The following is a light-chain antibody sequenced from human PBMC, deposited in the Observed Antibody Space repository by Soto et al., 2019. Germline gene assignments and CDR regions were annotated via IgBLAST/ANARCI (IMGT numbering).Light chain of an antibody. Sequence: DIQMTQSPSSVSASVGDTVTITCRASQDISSWVAWYQQKPGKAPKLLISAASSLQSGVPTRFSGSGSWTDFTLIISGLQPEDFATYFWQQGDSFPFTFGGGTKVEIK. CDR1: QDISSW. CDR2: AAS. CDR3: QQGDSFPFT. V-gene: IGKV1-12*01. J-gene: IGKJ4*01.